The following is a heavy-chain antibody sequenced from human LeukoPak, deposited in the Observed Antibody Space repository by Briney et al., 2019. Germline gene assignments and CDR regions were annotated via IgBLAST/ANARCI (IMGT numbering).Heavy chain of an antibody. CDR2: LYYSGST. D-gene: IGHD3/OR15-3a*01. J-gene: IGHJ4*02. V-gene: IGHV4-39*01. CDR1: GGSITNNNYY. CDR3: ARQLSEGIFVL. Sequence: SETLSLTCTVSGGSITNNNYYWDWIRQPPGKGLEWIGDLYYSGSTHYNPSLKSRVTISVDTSKNQFSLKLSSVTAADTAVYYCARQLSEGIFVLWGQGTLVTVSS.